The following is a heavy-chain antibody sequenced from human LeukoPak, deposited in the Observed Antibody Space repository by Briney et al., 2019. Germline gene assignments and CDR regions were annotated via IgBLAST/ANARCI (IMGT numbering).Heavy chain of an antibody. V-gene: IGHV4-34*01. D-gene: IGHD2-15*01. CDR3: ARRLVDSGASQVSDH. CDR2: INDSGVT. CDR1: GGSSNGYY. Sequence: SETLSLTCAVYGGSSNGYYWSWIRQSPGEGPEWIGEINDSGVTNCNPSLESRVVLSVDTSKNQFSLRLSSVTAADTAVYYCARRLVDSGASQVSDHWGQGTLVTVSS. J-gene: IGHJ4*02.